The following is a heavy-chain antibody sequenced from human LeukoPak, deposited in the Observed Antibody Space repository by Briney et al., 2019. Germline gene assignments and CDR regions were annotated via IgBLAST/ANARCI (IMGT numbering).Heavy chain of an antibody. CDR2: INPNSGGT. J-gene: IGHJ4*02. D-gene: IGHD1-1*01. CDR1: GYTFTGYY. V-gene: IGHV1-2*02. Sequence: ASVKVSCKGSGYTFTGYYMHWVRQAQGQGEEWMGWINPNSGGTNYAQKFQGRGTMTRDTSISTAYMELSRLRSDDTAVYYCAREPDNWNDDYWGQGTLVTASS. CDR3: AREPDNWNDDY.